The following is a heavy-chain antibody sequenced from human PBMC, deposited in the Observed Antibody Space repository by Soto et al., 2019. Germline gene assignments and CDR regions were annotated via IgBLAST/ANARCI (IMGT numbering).Heavy chain of an antibody. Sequence: QVQLVQSGAEVKKPGASVKVSCKASGYTFTNYGISWVRQAPGQGLEWMGWISAYNGNTNYAQRIQDRVTMTTDTSTNTAYMELRSLRSDDTAMYYCARDGYPAYNWLDPWGQGTLVTVSS. CDR1: GYTFTNYG. D-gene: IGHD5-12*01. J-gene: IGHJ5*02. CDR2: ISAYNGNT. CDR3: ARDGYPAYNWLDP. V-gene: IGHV1-18*01.